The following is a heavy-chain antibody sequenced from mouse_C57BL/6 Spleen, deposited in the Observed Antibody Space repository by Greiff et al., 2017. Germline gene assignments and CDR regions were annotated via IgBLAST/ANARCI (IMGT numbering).Heavy chain of an antibody. D-gene: IGHD1-1*01. CDR3: AREGYYGPFDY. CDR1: GYTFTSYW. Sequence: QVQLKQPGAELVRPGSSVKLSCKASGYTFTSYWMHWVKQRPIQGLEWIGNIDPSDSETHYNQKFKDKATLTVDKSSSTAYMQLSSLTSEDSAVYYCAREGYYGPFDYWGQGTTLTVSS. CDR2: IDPSDSET. V-gene: IGHV1-52*01. J-gene: IGHJ2*01.